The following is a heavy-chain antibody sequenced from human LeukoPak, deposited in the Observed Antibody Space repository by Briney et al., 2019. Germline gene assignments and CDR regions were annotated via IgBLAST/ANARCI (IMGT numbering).Heavy chain of an antibody. D-gene: IGHD6-13*01. CDR3: ARDPGIAAAGDY. CDR2: ISSSSSYI. V-gene: IGHV3-21*01. J-gene: IGHJ4*02. Sequence: GGSLRLSCAASGFTFSSYSMNWVRQAPGKGLEWVSSISSSSSYIYYADSVKGRFTISRDDAKNSLYLQMNSLRAEDTAVYYCARDPGIAAAGDYWGQGTLVTVSS. CDR1: GFTFSSYS.